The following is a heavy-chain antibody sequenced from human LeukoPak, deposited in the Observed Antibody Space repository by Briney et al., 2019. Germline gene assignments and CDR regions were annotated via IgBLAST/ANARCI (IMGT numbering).Heavy chain of an antibody. V-gene: IGHV5-51*01. CDR1: GSIFTSYW. D-gene: IGHD3-22*01. CDR2: IYPGDSDT. CDR3: ARHSRDSSGLTLDY. J-gene: IGHJ4*02. Sequence: GASLQISCRGSGSIFTSYWIGWVRPLPGKGLEWMGIIYPGDSDTRYSPSFQGQVTISADKSISTAYLQWSSLKASDTAMYYCARHSRDSSGLTLDYWGQGTLVTVSS.